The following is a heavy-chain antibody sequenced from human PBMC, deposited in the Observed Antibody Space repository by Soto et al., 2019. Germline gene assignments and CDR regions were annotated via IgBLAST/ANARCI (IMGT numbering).Heavy chain of an antibody. CDR3: ARGRYGDY. CDR2: ISAHNGNT. V-gene: IGHV1-18*01. Sequence: QVHLVQSGAEVKKPGASVKVSCKASGYTFTSYGITWVRQAPGQGLEWMGWISAHNGNTDYTQKLQGRVIVTRETSTSTAYMELRSLRSDDTVVYYCARGRYGDYWGQGALVTVSS. J-gene: IGHJ4*02. D-gene: IGHD1-1*01. CDR1: GYTFTSYG.